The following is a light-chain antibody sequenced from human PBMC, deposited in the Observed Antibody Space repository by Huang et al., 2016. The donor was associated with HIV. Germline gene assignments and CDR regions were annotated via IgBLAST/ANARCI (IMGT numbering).Light chain of an antibody. V-gene: IGKV1-27*01. CDR2: AAS. J-gene: IGKJ5*01. CDR3: QNYNSAPIT. Sequence: DIQMTQSPTSLSASVGDRVTITCRASQDISNYLAWYQQRPGRIPKVLIYAASALHSGVPSRFTGSGAGKNFTLTISSLQPEDVATYYCQNYNSAPITFGQGTRLGIK. CDR1: QDISNY.